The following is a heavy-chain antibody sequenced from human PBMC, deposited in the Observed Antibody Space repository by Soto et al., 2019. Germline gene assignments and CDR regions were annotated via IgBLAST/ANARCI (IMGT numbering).Heavy chain of an antibody. CDR2: ISISSSTI. D-gene: IGHD3-22*01. V-gene: IGHV3-48*02. CDR1: GFTFSSYS. Sequence: EVQLVESGGGLVQPGGSLRLSCAASGFTFSSYSMNWVRQAPGKGLEWVSYISISSSTIYYADSVKGRFTISRDNAKNSLYLQMNSLRDEDTAVYYCAREYYYDSSAYPGGWFDPWGQGTLVTVSS. CDR3: AREYYYDSSAYPGGWFDP. J-gene: IGHJ5*02.